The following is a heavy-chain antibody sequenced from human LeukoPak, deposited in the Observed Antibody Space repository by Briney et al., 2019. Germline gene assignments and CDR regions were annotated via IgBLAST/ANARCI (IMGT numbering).Heavy chain of an antibody. V-gene: IGHV4-34*01. Sequence: SETLSLTCAVYGGSFSGYYWSWIRQPPGKGLEWIGEINHSGSTNYNPSLKGRVTISVDTSKNQFSLKLSSVTAADTAVYYCATLYGSGSYYFDYWGQGTLVTVSS. CDR3: ATLYGSGSYYFDY. D-gene: IGHD3-10*01. CDR1: GGSFSGYY. CDR2: INHSGST. J-gene: IGHJ4*02.